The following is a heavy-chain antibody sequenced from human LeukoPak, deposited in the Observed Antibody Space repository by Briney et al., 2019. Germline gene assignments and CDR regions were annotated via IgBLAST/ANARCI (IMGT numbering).Heavy chain of an antibody. Sequence: KPSETLSLTCTVSGGSISSGDYYWSWIRQPPGKGLEWIGYIYYSGSTYYNPSLKSRVTISVDTSKNQFSLKLSSVTAADTAVYYCARRFPYSNYPLYYYYYMDVWGKGTTVTVSS. CDR2: IYYSGST. CDR3: ARRFPYSNYPLYYYYYMDV. J-gene: IGHJ6*03. CDR1: GGSISSGDYY. D-gene: IGHD4-11*01. V-gene: IGHV4-30-4*01.